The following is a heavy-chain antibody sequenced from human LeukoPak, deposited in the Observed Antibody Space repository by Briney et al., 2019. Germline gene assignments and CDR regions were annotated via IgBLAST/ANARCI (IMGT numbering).Heavy chain of an antibody. J-gene: IGHJ4*02. V-gene: IGHV4-59*08. D-gene: IGHD5-24*01. CDR2: IYYSGST. CDR1: GGSISSYY. CDR3: ARHEMGTINGGVDY. Sequence: PSETLSLTCTVPGGSISSYYWSWIRQPPGKGLEWIGYIYYSGSTNYNPSLKSRVTISVDTSKNQFSLKLSSVTAADTAVYYCARHEMGTINGGVDYWGQGTLVTVSS.